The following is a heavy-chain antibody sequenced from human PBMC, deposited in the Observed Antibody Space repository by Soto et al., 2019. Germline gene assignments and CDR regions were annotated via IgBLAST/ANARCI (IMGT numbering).Heavy chain of an antibody. J-gene: IGHJ4*02. CDR1: GFTFSSYS. D-gene: IGHD3-16*01. CDR2: ISSSSTTI. V-gene: IGHV3-48*01. Sequence: EVQLVESGGGLVQPGGSLRLYCAASGFTFSSYSMNWVRQAPGKGLEWVSYISSSSTTIYYADSVKGRFTISRDNAKNSLYLQMNSLRAEDTAVYYCARPRGGGDFDYWGQGTLVTVSS. CDR3: ARPRGGGDFDY.